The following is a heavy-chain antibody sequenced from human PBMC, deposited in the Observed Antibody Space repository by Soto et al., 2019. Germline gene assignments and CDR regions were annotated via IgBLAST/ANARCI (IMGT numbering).Heavy chain of an antibody. D-gene: IGHD4-17*01. V-gene: IGHV3-15*01. J-gene: IGHJ6*02. CDR3: TTDPSLHVHDYRYYYYYYGMDV. CDR2: IKSKTDGGTT. Sequence: GGSLRLSCAASGFTFSNAWMSWVRQAPGKGLEWVGRIKSKTDGGTTDYAAPVKGRFTISRDDSKNTLYQQMNSLKTEDTAVYYCTTDPSLHVHDYRYYYYYYGMDVWGQGTTVTV. CDR1: GFTFSNAW.